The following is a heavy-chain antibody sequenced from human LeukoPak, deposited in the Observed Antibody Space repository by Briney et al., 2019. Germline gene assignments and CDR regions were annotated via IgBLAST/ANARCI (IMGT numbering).Heavy chain of an antibody. CDR3: ARDFYDSSGYSLSPDAFDI. D-gene: IGHD3-22*01. V-gene: IGHV3-20*04. Sequence: PGGSLRLSCAASGFTFSSYSMNWVRQAPGKGLEWVSGINWNGGSTGYADSVKGRFTISRDNAKNSLYLQMNSLRAEDTALYYCARDFYDSSGYSLSPDAFDIWGQGTMVTVSS. CDR2: INWNGGST. CDR1: GFTFSSYS. J-gene: IGHJ3*02.